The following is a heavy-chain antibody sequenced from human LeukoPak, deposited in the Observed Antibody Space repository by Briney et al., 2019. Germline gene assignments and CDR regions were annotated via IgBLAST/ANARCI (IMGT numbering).Heavy chain of an antibody. CDR3: ARDPGYYGSGSYLN. V-gene: IGHV3-7*01. D-gene: IGHD3-10*01. CDR1: GFTFSGYW. CDR2: IKQDGSEK. Sequence: GGSLRLSCVASGFTFSGYWMTWVRQAPGKGLEWVANIKQDGSEKYYVDSVKGRFTISRDNAKNSLYLQMNNLRAEDTAVYYCARDPGYYGSGSYLNWGQGTLVTVSS. J-gene: IGHJ4*02.